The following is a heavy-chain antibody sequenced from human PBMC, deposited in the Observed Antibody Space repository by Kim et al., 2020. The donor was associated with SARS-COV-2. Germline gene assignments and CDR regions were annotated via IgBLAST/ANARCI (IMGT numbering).Heavy chain of an antibody. CDR1: GFTFSTYV. D-gene: IGHD6-13*01. Sequence: GGSLRLSCAASGFTFSTYVMTWVRLAPGKGLEWVSGISGSGATTYYVDSVKGRFTISRDNSKNTLYLQMNSLRAEDTAVYYCAKGAAAGSFDSWGQGTLV. J-gene: IGHJ4*02. V-gene: IGHV3-23*01. CDR2: ISGSGATT. CDR3: AKGAAAGSFDS.